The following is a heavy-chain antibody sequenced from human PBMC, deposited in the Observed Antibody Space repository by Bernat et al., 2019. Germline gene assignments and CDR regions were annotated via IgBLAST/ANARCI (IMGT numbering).Heavy chain of an antibody. CDR3: ARDRQLVEDYYFYGMDV. V-gene: IGHV3-74*01. CDR2: INSDGSST. J-gene: IGHJ6*02. Sequence: EVQLVESGGGLVQPGGSLRLSCAASGFTFSSYWMHWVRQAPGKGLVWVSRINSDGSSTSYADSVKGRFTISSDNAKNTLYLQMKSLRAEDTAVYYCARDRQLVEDYYFYGMDVWGQGTTVTVSS. D-gene: IGHD6-13*01. CDR1: GFTFSSYW.